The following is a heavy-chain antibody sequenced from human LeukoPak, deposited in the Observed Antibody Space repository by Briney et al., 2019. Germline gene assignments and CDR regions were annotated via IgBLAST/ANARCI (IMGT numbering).Heavy chain of an antibody. J-gene: IGHJ4*02. CDR3: XXXXXXSXGPEPA. CDR1: GFTFSSYG. Sequence: GRSLRLSCAASGFTFSSYGMHWVRQAPGKGLEWVAVISYDGSNKYYADSVKGRFTISRDNSKNTLYLQMNSLRAEDTAAYYCXXXXXXSXGPEPAWGQGTLVTVS. V-gene: IGHV3-30*03. CDR2: ISYDGSNK.